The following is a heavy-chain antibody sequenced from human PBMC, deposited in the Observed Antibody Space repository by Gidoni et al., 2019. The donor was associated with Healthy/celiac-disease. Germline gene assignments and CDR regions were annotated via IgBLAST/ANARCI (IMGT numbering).Heavy chain of an antibody. V-gene: IGHV4-59*01. CDR2: NGST. Sequence: NGSTNYNPSLKSRVSISVDTSKNQFSLKIISVTSADTAVYYCTRDYDSPLDYWGQGTLVTVSS. D-gene: IGHD3-3*01. J-gene: IGHJ4*02. CDR3: TRDYDSPLDY.